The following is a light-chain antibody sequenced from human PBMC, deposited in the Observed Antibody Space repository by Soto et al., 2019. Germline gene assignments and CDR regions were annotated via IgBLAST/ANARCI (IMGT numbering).Light chain of an antibody. V-gene: IGKV3-20*01. CDR2: GAS. Sequence: EIVLTQSPDTLSLSPGERATLSCRASQSVSSSYLAWYQQKPGQAPRLLICGASSRATGIPDRFSGSGSGTDFTLTISRLEPEDFAVYYCQQYGSSPHTFGQGTKLEIK. CDR1: QSVSSSY. CDR3: QQYGSSPHT. J-gene: IGKJ2*01.